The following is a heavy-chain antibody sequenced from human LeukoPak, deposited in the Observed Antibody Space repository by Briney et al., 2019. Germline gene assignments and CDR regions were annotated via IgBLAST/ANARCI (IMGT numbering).Heavy chain of an antibody. CDR3: ARSRDRADAFDI. Sequence: ASVKVSCKASGYTFTSYFTHWVRQAPGQGLEWVGVINPSGGSTSYAQKFQGRVTMTRDTSTSTVYMELSSLRSEDTAVYYCARSRDRADAFDIWGQGTMVTVSS. J-gene: IGHJ3*02. CDR1: GYTFTSYF. V-gene: IGHV1-46*01. D-gene: IGHD5-24*01. CDR2: INPSGGST.